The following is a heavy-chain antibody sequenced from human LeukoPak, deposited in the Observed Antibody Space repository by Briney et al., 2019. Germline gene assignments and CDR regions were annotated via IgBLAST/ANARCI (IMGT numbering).Heavy chain of an antibody. J-gene: IGHJ4*02. V-gene: IGHV3-7*01. CDR1: GFSFTTYW. CDR2: INQDGTEK. Sequence: PGESLRLSCAASGFSFTTYWMSWVRQAPGKGLEWVANINQDGTEKYYVDSVKGRFTISRDNAKKSLYLQMNSLRAEDTAVYYCARDYGGSSPFDYWGQGTLVTVSS. D-gene: IGHD4-23*01. CDR3: ARDYGGSSPFDY.